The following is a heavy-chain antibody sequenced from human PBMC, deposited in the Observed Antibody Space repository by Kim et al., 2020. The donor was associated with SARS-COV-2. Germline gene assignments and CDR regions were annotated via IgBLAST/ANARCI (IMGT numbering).Heavy chain of an antibody. V-gene: IGHV7-4-1*01. D-gene: IGHD3-9*01. Sequence: ASVKVSCKASGYTFTSYAMNWVRQAPGQGLEWMGWINTNTGNPTYAQGFTGRFVFSLDTSVSTAYLQICSLKAEDTAVYYCARDNFSSGYFDLDNWFDPWGQGTLVTVSS. CDR1: GYTFTSYA. CDR3: ARDNFSSGYFDLDNWFDP. J-gene: IGHJ5*02. CDR2: INTNTGNP.